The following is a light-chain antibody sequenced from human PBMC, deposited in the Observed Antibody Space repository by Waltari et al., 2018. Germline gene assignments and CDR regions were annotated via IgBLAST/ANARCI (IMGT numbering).Light chain of an antibody. CDR3: QSYDSSLSDLV. CDR1: SSNIGAGYD. V-gene: IGLV1-40*01. J-gene: IGLJ2*01. CDR2: GNS. Sequence: QSVLTQPPSVSGAPGQRVTISCPWSSSNIGAGYDVHWYQQLPGTAPKLLIYGNSNRPSGVPDRFSGSKSGTSASLAITGLQAEDEADYYCQSYDSSLSDLVFGGGTKLTVL.